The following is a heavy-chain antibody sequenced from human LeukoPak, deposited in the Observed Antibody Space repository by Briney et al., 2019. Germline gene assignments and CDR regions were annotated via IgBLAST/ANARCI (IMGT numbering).Heavy chain of an antibody. CDR2: ISGDVRST. Sequence: GGSLRLSCAASGFTFSSYAMSWVRQAPGKGLEWVSAISGDVRSTFYADSAKGRFTISRDTSKNTLYLQMDSLRAEDTAVYYCASGDTTGYSGDAFNIWGQGTMVTVSS. CDR3: ASGDTTGYSGDAFNI. V-gene: IGHV3-23*01. CDR1: GFTFSSYA. J-gene: IGHJ3*02. D-gene: IGHD3-22*01.